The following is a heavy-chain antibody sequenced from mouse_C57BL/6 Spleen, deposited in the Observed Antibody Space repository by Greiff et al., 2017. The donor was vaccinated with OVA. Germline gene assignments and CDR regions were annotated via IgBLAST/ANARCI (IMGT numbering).Heavy chain of an antibody. J-gene: IGHJ4*01. D-gene: IGHD2-1*01. CDR3: ARHDGNSYAMDY. Sequence: DVMLVESGGGLVQPGGSLKLSCAASGFTFSDYYMYWVRQTPEKRLEWVAYISNGGGSTYYPDTVKGRFTISRDNAKNTLYLQMSRLKSEDTAMYYCARHDGNSYAMDYWGQGTSVTVSS. CDR1: GFTFSDYY. CDR2: ISNGGGST. V-gene: IGHV5-12*01.